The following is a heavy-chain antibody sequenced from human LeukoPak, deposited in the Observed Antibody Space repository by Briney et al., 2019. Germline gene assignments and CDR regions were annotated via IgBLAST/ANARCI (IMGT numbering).Heavy chain of an antibody. CDR1: GFTFSSYA. V-gene: IGHV3-23*01. CDR2: ISGSGGST. Sequence: GGSLRLSCAASGFTFSSYAMSWVRQAPGKGLEWVSAISGSGGSTYYADSVKGRFTISRDNSKNTLHLQMNSLRAEDTAVYYCAKDPTMIVVVIPDYWGQGTLVTVSS. CDR3: AKDPTMIVVVIPDY. J-gene: IGHJ4*02. D-gene: IGHD3-22*01.